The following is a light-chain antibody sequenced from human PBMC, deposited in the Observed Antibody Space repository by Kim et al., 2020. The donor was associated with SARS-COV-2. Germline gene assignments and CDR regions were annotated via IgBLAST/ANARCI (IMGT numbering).Light chain of an antibody. V-gene: IGLV3-1*01. J-gene: IGLJ2*01. CDR3: QAWHSSTVV. Sequence: SYELTQPPSVSVSPGQTASITCSGDKLGDKYACWYQQKPGQSPVLVIYQDSKRPSGIPERFSGSNSGNTATPTISGTQAMDQADYYCQAWHSSTVVFGGG. CDR2: QDS. CDR1: KLGDKY.